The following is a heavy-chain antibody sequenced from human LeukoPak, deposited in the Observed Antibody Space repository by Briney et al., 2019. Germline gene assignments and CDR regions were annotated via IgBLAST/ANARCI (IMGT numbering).Heavy chain of an antibody. CDR1: GYTFTSYY. D-gene: IGHD4/OR15-4a*01. CDR2: INPSGCST. V-gene: IGHV1-46*01. J-gene: IGHJ4*02. Sequence: ASVKVSCKASGYTFTSYYMHWVRQAPGQGLEGMGIINPSGCSTIYAQKFQGRVTITRHTSTSTVYMELSSLRSEDTPVYYCVRDALTMVVTGVAYWGQGTLVTVSS. CDR3: VRDALTMVVTGVAY.